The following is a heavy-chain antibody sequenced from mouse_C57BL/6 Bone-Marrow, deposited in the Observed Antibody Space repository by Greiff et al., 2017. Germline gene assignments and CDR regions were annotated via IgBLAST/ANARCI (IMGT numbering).Heavy chain of an antibody. Sequence: EVKLVESGGDLVKPGGSLKLSCAASGFTFSSYGMSWVRQTPDKRLEWVATISSGGSYTYYPDSVKGRFTISRDNAKNTLFLQMTSLRSEDTAMYYCARNYYGSSRDYWGQGTTLTVSS. CDR1: GFTFSSYG. J-gene: IGHJ2*01. V-gene: IGHV5-6*02. CDR3: ARNYYGSSRDY. CDR2: ISSGGSYT. D-gene: IGHD1-1*01.